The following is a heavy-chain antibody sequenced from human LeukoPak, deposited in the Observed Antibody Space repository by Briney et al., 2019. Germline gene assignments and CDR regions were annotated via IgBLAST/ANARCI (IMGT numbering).Heavy chain of an antibody. Sequence: PGGSLRLSCAASGFTFSSYGMHWVRQAPGKGLEWVAVISYDGSNKYYADSVKGRFTISRDNSKNTLYLQMNSLRAEDTAIYYCAKDRPGIAAALLGNWGQGTLVTVSS. D-gene: IGHD6-13*01. CDR1: GFTFSSYG. CDR2: ISYDGSNK. V-gene: IGHV3-30*18. CDR3: AKDRPGIAAALLGN. J-gene: IGHJ4*02.